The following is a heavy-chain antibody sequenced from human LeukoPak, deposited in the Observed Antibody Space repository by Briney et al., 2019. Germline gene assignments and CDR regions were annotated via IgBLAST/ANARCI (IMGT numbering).Heavy chain of an antibody. D-gene: IGHD3-10*01. CDR3: TRDLRRDSDPMVRGPFDY. V-gene: IGHV3-49*03. CDR2: IRSKAYGGTT. Sequence: GGSLRLSCTASGFTFGDYAMSWFRQAPGKGLEWVGFIRSKAYGGTTEYAASVKGRFTISRDDSKSIAYLQMNSLKTEDTAVYYCTRDLRRDSDPMVRGPFDYWGQGTLVTASS. J-gene: IGHJ4*02. CDR1: GFTFGDYA.